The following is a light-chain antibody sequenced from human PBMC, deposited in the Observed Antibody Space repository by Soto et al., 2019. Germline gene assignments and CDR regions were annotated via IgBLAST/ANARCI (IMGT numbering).Light chain of an antibody. CDR1: QSVSSY. CDR2: DAS. V-gene: IGKV3-11*01. Sequence: EIVLTQSPGTLSLSPGERATLSCRASQSVSSYLAWYQQKPGQAPRLLIYDASNRATGIPARFSGSGSGTDFTLTISSLEAEDFAVYYCQQRSIWPLTFGQGTRLEIK. J-gene: IGKJ5*01. CDR3: QQRSIWPLT.